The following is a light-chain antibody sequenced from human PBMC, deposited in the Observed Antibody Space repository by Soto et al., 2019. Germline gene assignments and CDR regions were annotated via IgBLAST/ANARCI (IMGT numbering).Light chain of an antibody. CDR1: QTIRSW. CDR3: QQYDDYPLT. J-gene: IGKJ4*01. Sequence: DINSTQCPSTLSASVGYMVTITCLASQTIRSWLAWYQQKPGTAPKFLIFDASTLESGVPSRFSGSGSGTEFTLTISSLQPDDFATYYCQQYDDYPLTFGGGTKVDIK. V-gene: IGKV1-5*01. CDR2: DAS.